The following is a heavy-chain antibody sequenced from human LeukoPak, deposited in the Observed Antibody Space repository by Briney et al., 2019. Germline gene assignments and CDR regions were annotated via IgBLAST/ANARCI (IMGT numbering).Heavy chain of an antibody. CDR2: INPDGGTT. CDR1: GFTFSNYW. D-gene: IGHD1-26*01. J-gene: IGHJ4*02. Sequence: GGSLRLSCAASGFTFSNYWMHWVRQAPGKGLVWVSRINPDGGTTNYADSVMGRFTISRDNAKNTLYLQMNSLRAEDTAVYYCARGYSGSYRVDYWGQGTLVTVSS. CDR3: ARGYSGSYRVDY. V-gene: IGHV3-74*01.